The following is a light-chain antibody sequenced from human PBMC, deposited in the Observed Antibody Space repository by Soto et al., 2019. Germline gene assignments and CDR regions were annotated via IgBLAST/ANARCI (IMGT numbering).Light chain of an antibody. CDR3: QQYHNSSIT. CDR2: DAS. V-gene: IGKV1-5*01. CDR1: QTISSW. Sequence: GDRVTITCRASQTISSWLAWYQQKPGKAPNLLIYDASTLERGVPSRFSGTGSGTEFTLTIDRLQPDDFATYYCQQYHNSSITFGQGTRLESK. J-gene: IGKJ5*01.